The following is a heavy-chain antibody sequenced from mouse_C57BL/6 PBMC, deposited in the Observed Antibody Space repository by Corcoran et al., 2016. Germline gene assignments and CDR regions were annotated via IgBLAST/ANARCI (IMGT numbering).Heavy chain of an antibody. CDR2: ISYDGSN. Sequence: DVQLPESGPGLVKPSQIPSITCSVTGYSITSGYYWNWIRQFPGNKLEWMGYISYDGSNNYNPSLKNRISITRDTSKNQFFLKLNSVTTEDTATYYCATLLLTFDYWGQGTTLTVS. CDR3: ATLLLTFDY. D-gene: IGHD1-1*01. CDR1: GYSITSGYY. V-gene: IGHV3-6*01. J-gene: IGHJ2*01.